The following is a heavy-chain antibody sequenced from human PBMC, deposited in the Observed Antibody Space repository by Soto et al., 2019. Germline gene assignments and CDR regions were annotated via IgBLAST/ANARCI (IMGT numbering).Heavy chain of an antibody. CDR3: AREQGDYGPYYYGVDV. V-gene: IGHV4-59*01. CDR1: GGSINSYY. Sequence: SETLSLTCTVPGGSINSYYWSWIRQAPGKGLQWIGYIFYSGSTKYNPSLKGRVIMSVDTSKNQFSLKLSSVTAADTAVYFCAREQGDYGPYYYGVDVWGHGTTVTVSS. J-gene: IGHJ6*02. CDR2: IFYSGST. D-gene: IGHD4-17*01.